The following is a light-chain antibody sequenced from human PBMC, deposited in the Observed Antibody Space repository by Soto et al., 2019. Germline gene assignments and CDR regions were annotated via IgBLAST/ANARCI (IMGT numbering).Light chain of an antibody. CDR3: MQALQTPLT. Sequence: DIVMTQSPLSLPVTPGEPASISCRSSQSLLHSNGYNYLDWYLQKPGQSPQLLIYLGSNRASGVPDRFSGSGSGTNFNLKISRVGAEDVGVYYCMQALQTPLTFGGGTKVEIK. CDR2: LGS. CDR1: QSLLHSNGYNY. J-gene: IGKJ4*01. V-gene: IGKV2-28*01.